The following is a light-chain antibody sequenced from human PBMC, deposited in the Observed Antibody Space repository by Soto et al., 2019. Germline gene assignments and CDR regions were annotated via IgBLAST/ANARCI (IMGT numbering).Light chain of an antibody. CDR1: QSISSW. CDR3: QQYDSYSPWT. V-gene: IGKV1-5*03. CDR2: KAS. Sequence: DIQMTQSPSTLSASVGDRVTITCRASQSISSWLAWYQQKPGKAPKLLIYKASSLESGVPSRFSGSGSGTELSLTISSLQSDDFATYYCQQYDSYSPWTFGQGTRLEIK. J-gene: IGKJ1*01.